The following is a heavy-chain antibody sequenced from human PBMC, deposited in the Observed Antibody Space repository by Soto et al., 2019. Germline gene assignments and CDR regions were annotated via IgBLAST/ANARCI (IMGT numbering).Heavy chain of an antibody. CDR2: ISWNSGSI. V-gene: IGHV3-9*01. Sequence: GGSLRLSCAASGFTFDDYAMHWVRQAPGKGLEWVSGISWNSGSIGYADSVKGRFTISRDNAKNSLYLQMNSLRAEDTALYYCAKDGGNGYYYGMDVWGQGTTVTVSS. J-gene: IGHJ6*02. CDR1: GFTFDDYA. CDR3: AKDGGNGYYYGMDV. D-gene: IGHD1-1*01.